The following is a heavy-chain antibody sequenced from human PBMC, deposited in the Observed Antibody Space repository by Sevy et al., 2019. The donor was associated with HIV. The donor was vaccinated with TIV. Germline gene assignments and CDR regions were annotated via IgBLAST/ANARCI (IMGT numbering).Heavy chain of an antibody. Sequence: GGSLRLSCAASGFTFSNYAMSWVRQAPGNGLEWVSSLSGSGASTYYADSVKGRFTISRDNSKNTLYLHMNSLRVEDTAVYYCAKNPAVGSYSYMDVWGKGTTVTVSS. CDR2: LSGSGAST. J-gene: IGHJ6*03. CDR1: GFTFSNYA. D-gene: IGHD1-26*01. CDR3: AKNPAVGSYSYMDV. V-gene: IGHV3-23*01.